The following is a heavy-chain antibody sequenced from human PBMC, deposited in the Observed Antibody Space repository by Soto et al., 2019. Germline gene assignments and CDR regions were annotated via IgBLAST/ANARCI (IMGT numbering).Heavy chain of an antibody. V-gene: IGHV4-31*03. J-gene: IGHJ5*02. CDR2: IYNSVIT. Sequence: QVQLQESGPGLVKPSQTLSLTCTVSGGSINSGGYYWSWIRQHPGKGLEWIGYIYNSVITYYTPSXXSXXTISLNTSENQFSLKLRSVTAADTAVYYGARGVYPWGQGTLVTVSS. CDR1: GGSINSGGYY. D-gene: IGHD6-13*01. CDR3: ARGVYP.